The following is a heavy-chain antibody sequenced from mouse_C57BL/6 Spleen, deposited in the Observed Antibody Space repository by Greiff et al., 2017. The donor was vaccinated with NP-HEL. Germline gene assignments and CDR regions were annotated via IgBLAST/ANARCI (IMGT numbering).Heavy chain of an antibody. Sequence: ESGGGLVQPGGSMKLSCVASGFTFSNYWMNWVRQSPEKGLEWVAQIRLKSDNYATHYAESVKGRFTISRDDSKSSVYLQMNNLRAEDTGIYYCTLLPRFAYWGQGTLVTVSA. CDR1: GFTFSNYW. V-gene: IGHV6-3*01. CDR2: IRLKSDNYAT. CDR3: TLLPRFAY. D-gene: IGHD1-1*01. J-gene: IGHJ3*01.